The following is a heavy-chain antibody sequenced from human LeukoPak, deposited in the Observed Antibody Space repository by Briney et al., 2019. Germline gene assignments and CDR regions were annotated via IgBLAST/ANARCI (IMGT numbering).Heavy chain of an antibody. CDR2: ISGNGGAA. CDR3: AKRTGVTELHFDH. CDR1: GFTFSSYW. V-gene: IGHV3-23*01. J-gene: IGHJ4*02. D-gene: IGHD1-7*01. Sequence: PGGSLRLSCAASGFTFSSYWMSWVRQAPGKGLEWVSAISGNGGAADYADSVRGRFTISRDNSQNTLYQQMNSLRAEDTAVYYCAKRTGVTELHFDHWGQGTLVTVSS.